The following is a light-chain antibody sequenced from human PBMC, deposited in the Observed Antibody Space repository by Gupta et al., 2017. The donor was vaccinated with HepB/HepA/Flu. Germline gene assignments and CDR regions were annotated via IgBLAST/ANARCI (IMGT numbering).Light chain of an antibody. J-gene: IGLJ3*02. V-gene: IGLV1-40*01. CDR3: QSYDSSLIGWV. CDR2: GNN. CDR1: SSNIGAGYD. Sequence: QSVLTQTPSVSGAPGQRVTISCTGSSSNIGAGYDVHWYQHLPRAAPKLLIYGNNNRPSGVPDRFSGSKSGTSASLAITGLQAEDEADYYCQSYDSSLIGWVFGGGIKLTVL.